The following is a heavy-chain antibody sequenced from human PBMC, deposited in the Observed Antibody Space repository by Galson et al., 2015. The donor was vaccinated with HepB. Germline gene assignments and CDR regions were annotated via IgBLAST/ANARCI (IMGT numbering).Heavy chain of an antibody. V-gene: IGHV3-48*01. Sequence: SLRLSCAASGFTFSSYSMNWVRQAPGKGLEWVSYISSSSSTIYYADSVKGRFTISRDNAKNSLYLQMNSLRAEDTAVYYCASYCGGSCSEPPYYYYGMDVWGQGTTVTVSS. J-gene: IGHJ6*02. CDR2: ISSSSSTI. D-gene: IGHD2-21*02. CDR1: GFTFSSYS. CDR3: ASYCGGSCSEPPYYYYGMDV.